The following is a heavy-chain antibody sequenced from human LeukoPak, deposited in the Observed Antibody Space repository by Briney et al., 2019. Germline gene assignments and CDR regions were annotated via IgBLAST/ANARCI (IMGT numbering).Heavy chain of an antibody. V-gene: IGHV4-39*01. D-gene: IGHD2-2*03. CDR3: ARLDAYFDY. Sequence: SETLSLTCTVSGGSISSSSYYWGWIRQPPGKGLEWIGSIYYSGSTYYNPSPKSRVTISVDTSKNQFSLKLSSVTAADTAVYYCARLDAYFDYWGQGTLVTVSS. J-gene: IGHJ4*02. CDR2: IYYSGST. CDR1: GGSISSSSYY.